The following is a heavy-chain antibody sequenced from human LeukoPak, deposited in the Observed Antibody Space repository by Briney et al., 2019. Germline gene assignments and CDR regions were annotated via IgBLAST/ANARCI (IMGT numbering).Heavy chain of an antibody. D-gene: IGHD1-26*01. V-gene: IGHV1-46*01. CDR1: GYTFTSDY. Sequence: ASVRGSCKASGYTFTSDYMHWVRQAPGEGVEWMGIINPSGGSTSYAQKFQGRVTMTSDTSTSTVYMEPSSLRSEDTAVYYCARDEVGPGRAFDIWGQGTMVTVSS. CDR3: ARDEVGPGRAFDI. CDR2: INPSGGST. J-gene: IGHJ3*02.